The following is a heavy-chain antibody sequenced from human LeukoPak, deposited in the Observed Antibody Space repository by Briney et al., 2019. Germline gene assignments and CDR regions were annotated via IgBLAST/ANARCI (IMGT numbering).Heavy chain of an antibody. CDR2: IYPGDSDT. Sequence: LNISGKGSGYGFIWELVVWVRQMPGKGLEWMGIIYPGDSDTRYSPSFQGQVTISADKSISTAYLQWSSLKASDTAMYYCARRGYDFWSGYYFDYWGQGTLVTVSS. D-gene: IGHD3-3*01. CDR1: GYGFIWEL. J-gene: IGHJ4*02. V-gene: IGHV5-51*01. CDR3: ARRGYDFWSGYYFDY.